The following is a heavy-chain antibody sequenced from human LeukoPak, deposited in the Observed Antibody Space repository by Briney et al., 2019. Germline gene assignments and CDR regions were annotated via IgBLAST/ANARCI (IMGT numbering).Heavy chain of an antibody. D-gene: IGHD3-9*01. J-gene: IGHJ4*02. CDR3: ASGSSLSRGSEGFDY. V-gene: IGHV1-2*02. CDR1: GYTFTGFY. CDR2: INPNSGGI. Sequence: EASVKVSCKASGYTFTGFYMHWVRQAPGQGLEWMGWINPNSGGIIYAQKFQGRVTMTRDTSISTAYMELSRLRSDDTAVYYCASGSSLSRGSEGFDYWGQGTLVTVSS.